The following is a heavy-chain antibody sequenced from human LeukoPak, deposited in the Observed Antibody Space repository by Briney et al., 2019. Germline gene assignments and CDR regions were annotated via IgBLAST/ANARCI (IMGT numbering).Heavy chain of an antibody. CDR1: GGSISSSSYY. J-gene: IGHJ4*02. Sequence: KASETLSLTCTVSGGSISSSSYYWGWIRQPPGKGLEWIGSIYYSGSTYYNPSLKSRVTISVDTSKNQFSLKLSSVTAADTAVYYCARIGYSSGWLLDYWGQGTLVTVSS. V-gene: IGHV4-39*07. CDR3: ARIGYSSGWLLDY. CDR2: IYYSGST. D-gene: IGHD6-19*01.